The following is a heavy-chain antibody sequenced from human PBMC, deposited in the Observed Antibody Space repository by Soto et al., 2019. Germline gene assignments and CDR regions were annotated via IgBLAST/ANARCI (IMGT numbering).Heavy chain of an antibody. J-gene: IGHJ4*02. CDR3: AKDGYSYGYRKYRNWIDY. V-gene: IGHV3-64D*08. Sequence: GGSLRLSCSASGFTFSSYAMHWVRQAPGKGLEYVSAISSNGGSTYYADSVKGRFTISRDNSKNTLYLQMSSLRAEDTAVYYCAKDGYSYGYRKYRNWIDYWGQGTLVTVSS. CDR1: GFTFSSYA. D-gene: IGHD5-18*01. CDR2: ISSNGGST.